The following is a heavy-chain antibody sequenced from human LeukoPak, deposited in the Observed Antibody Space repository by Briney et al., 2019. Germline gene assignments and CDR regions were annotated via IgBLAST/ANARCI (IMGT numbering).Heavy chain of an antibody. Sequence: SETLSLTCTVSGGSVSSGSYYWSWIRQPPGKGLEWIGYIYYSGSTYYNPSLKSRVTISVDTSKNQFSLKLSSVTAADTAVYYCAARYYDILTGYGSFDYWGQGTLVTVSS. D-gene: IGHD3-9*01. V-gene: IGHV4-61*01. CDR1: GGSVSSGSYY. J-gene: IGHJ4*02. CDR2: IYYSGST. CDR3: AARYYDILTGYGSFDY.